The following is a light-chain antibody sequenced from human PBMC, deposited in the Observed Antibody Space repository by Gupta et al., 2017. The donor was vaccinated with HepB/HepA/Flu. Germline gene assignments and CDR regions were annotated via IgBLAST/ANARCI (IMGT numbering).Light chain of an antibody. Sequence: QSALAQPASVSGSLGQSITISCTGTNTNIGAFNLVSWYQQHPGKAPKLIIYEVTNRPSGISDRFSASKSGNTESLTISGLQADDEADYHCCSFAGRGTWVFGGGTKVNVL. V-gene: IGLV2-23*02. J-gene: IGLJ3*02. CDR1: NTNIGAFNL. CDR3: CSFAGRGTWV. CDR2: EVT.